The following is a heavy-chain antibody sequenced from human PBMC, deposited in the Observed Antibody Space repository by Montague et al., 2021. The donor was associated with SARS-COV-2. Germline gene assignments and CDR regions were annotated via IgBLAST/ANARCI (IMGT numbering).Heavy chain of an antibody. V-gene: IGHV4-59*01. CDR3: ARLPYDNSYGMDV. Sequence: SETLSLTCTVSVGSISNYYWTWIRQFPGKGLEWIGYIDYSGSTNYNPSLQSRVIISVDRSKIQFSLKLNSVTAADTAIYYCARLPYDNSYGMDVWGQGTTVTVSS. CDR1: VGSISNYY. J-gene: IGHJ6*02. CDR2: IDYSGST. D-gene: IGHD3-9*01.